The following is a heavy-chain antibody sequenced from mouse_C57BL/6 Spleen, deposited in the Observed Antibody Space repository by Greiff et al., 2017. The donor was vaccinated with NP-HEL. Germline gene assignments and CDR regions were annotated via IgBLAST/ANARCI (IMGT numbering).Heavy chain of an antibody. CDR1: GYTFTSYW. CDR3: ARSEGYYDYFDY. J-gene: IGHJ2*01. CDR2: IHPNSGST. Sequence: QVQLQQPGAELVKPGASVKLSCKASGYTFTSYWMHWVKQRPGQGLEWIGMIHPNSGSTNYNEKFKSKATLTVDKSSSTAYMQLSSLTSEDSAVYYCARSEGYYDYFDYWGQGTTLTVSS. V-gene: IGHV1-64*01. D-gene: IGHD2-3*01.